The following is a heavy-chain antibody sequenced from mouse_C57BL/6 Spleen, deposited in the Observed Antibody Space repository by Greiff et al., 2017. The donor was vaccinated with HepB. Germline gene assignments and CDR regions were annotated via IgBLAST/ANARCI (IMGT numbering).Heavy chain of an antibody. V-gene: IGHV1-81*01. CDR2: IYPRSGNT. CDR1: GYTFTSYG. D-gene: IGHD1-1*01. CDR3: ARSRDYGSSYPRVAY. Sequence: QVQLQQSGAELARPGASVKLSCKASGYTFTSYGISWVKQRTGQGLEWIGEIYPRSGNTYYNEKFKGKATLTADKSYSTAYMELRSLKSEDSAVYVCARSRDYGSSYPRVAYWGQGTLVTVSA. J-gene: IGHJ3*01.